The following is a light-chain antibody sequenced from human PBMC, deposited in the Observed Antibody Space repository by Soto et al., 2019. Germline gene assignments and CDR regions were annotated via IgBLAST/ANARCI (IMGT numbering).Light chain of an antibody. CDR2: GAS. J-gene: IGKJ4*01. CDR3: QQYSSAPLT. V-gene: IGKV3-20*01. Sequence: ENVLTQSTGTLSLSPGERATLSCRASQSVNRDYLTWYQQKAGQAPRLLIYGASSRATGIPDRFSGSGSGTDFTLTISRLEPEDFAVYYCQQYSSAPLTFGGGTKVEIK. CDR1: QSVNRDY.